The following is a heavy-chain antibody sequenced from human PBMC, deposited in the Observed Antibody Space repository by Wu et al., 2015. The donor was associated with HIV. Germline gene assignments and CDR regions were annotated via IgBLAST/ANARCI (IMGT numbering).Heavy chain of an antibody. J-gene: IGHJ6*03. Sequence: QVQLVQSGAEVKKPGSSVRVSCKVSGHTFNSFAISWVRQAPGQGLEWMGGITAMFDTTNNAQKFQGRVTITADESTSTAFLEVSRLRSDDTAVYYCATLSLQGCNSTSCFTPYYSYMDVWGKGTTVTVSS. D-gene: IGHD2-2*01. CDR1: GHTFNSFA. V-gene: IGHV1-69*12. CDR3: ATLSLQGCNSTSCFTPYYSYMDV. CDR2: ITAMFDTT.